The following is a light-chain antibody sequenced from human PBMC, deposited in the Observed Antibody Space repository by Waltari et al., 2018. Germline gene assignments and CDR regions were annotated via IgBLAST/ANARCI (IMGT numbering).Light chain of an antibody. Sequence: QSALTQPPSASGSPGQSVPISCTGTSNDVAGYHYVPWYQQYPGKVPKLLIYEVNKRPSGVPDRFSGSKSGNTASLTVSGLQAEDEATYYCTSYAGINNLVFGTGTKVTVL. CDR3: TSYAGINNLV. CDR2: EVN. J-gene: IGLJ1*01. CDR1: SNDVAGYHY. V-gene: IGLV2-8*01.